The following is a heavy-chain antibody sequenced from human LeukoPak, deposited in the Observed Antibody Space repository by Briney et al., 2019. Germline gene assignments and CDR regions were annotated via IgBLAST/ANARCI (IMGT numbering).Heavy chain of an antibody. CDR2: IYYSGST. J-gene: IGHJ3*02. V-gene: IGHV4-59*01. CDR3: ARSGGLDSFDI. Sequence: SETLSLTCTVSGGSLSNYYWSWIRQPPGKGLEWIGYIYYSGSTNYNPSLKSRVTISVDTSKNQFSLKLSSVTAADTAVYYCARSGGLDSFDIWGQGTMVTVSS. CDR1: GGSLSNYY. D-gene: IGHD3-10*01.